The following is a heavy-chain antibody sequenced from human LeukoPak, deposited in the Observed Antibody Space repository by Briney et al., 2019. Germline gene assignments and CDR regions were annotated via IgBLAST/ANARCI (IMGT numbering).Heavy chain of an antibody. CDR2: IDPDDSDT. CDR3: ARQLQRLLGPDH. CDR1: GYNFTGYW. Sequence: GESLKISCKGSGYNFTGYWIGWVRQMPGKGLEWMGIIDPDDSDTRYSPSFQGQVTISADKSISTAYLQWSSLKASDTAMYYCARQLQRLLGPDHWGQGALVTVAS. D-gene: IGHD1-1*01. V-gene: IGHV5-51*01. J-gene: IGHJ4*02.